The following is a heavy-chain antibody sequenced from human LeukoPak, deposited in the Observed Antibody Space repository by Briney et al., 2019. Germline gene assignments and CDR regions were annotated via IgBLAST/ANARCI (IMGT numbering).Heavy chain of an antibody. V-gene: IGHV3-48*02. Sequence: GGSLRLSCAASGFTFSNYSMNWVRQAPGKGLEWVSYISSSSSTIYYADSVKGRFTIARDNAKNSLYLQINSLRDEDTAVYYCARDGGLVGASGAFDYWGQGTLVTVSS. D-gene: IGHD1-26*01. CDR2: ISSSSSTI. CDR1: GFTFSNYS. CDR3: ARDGGLVGASGAFDY. J-gene: IGHJ4*02.